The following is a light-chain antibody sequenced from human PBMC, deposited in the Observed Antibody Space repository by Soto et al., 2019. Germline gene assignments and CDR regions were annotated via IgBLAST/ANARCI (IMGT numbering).Light chain of an antibody. Sequence: QLVLTQSSSASASLGSSVKLTCTLSSGHSSHIIAWHQQQPGKAPRYLMKLEGSGSYNKGSGVPDRFSSSSSGADRYLTSSNLQFEDEADYYCETWDSNTHVFGTGTKVTVL. V-gene: IGLV4-60*02. CDR2: LEGSGSY. J-gene: IGLJ1*01. CDR1: SGHSSHI. CDR3: ETWDSNTHV.